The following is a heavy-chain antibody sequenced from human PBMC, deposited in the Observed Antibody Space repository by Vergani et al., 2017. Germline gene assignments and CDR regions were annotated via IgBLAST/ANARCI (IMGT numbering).Heavy chain of an antibody. CDR1: GFTFSSYG. D-gene: IGHD1-26*01. J-gene: IGHJ5*02. CDR3: ARSSWWELRKAFDP. V-gene: IGHV3-33*01. CDR2: IWYDGSNK. Sequence: QVQLVESGGGVVQPGRSLRLSCAASGFTFSSYGMHWVRQAPGKGLEWVAVIWYDGSNKYYADSVKGRFTISRDNSKNTLYLQMNSLRAEDTAVYYCARSSWWELRKAFDPWGQGTLVTVSS.